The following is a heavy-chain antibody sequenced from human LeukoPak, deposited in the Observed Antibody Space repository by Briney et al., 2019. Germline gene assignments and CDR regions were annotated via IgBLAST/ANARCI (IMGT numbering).Heavy chain of an antibody. D-gene: IGHD5-18*01. V-gene: IGHV3-11*04. CDR1: GFTFSDYY. J-gene: IGHJ4*02. Sequence: GGSLRLSCAASGFTFSDYYMSWIRQAPGKGLEWVSYISSSGSTIYYADSVKGRFTISRDNTKNSLYLQMNSLRAEDTAVYYCAGRSYGPSPDYWGQGTLVTVSS. CDR3: AGRSYGPSPDY. CDR2: ISSSGSTI.